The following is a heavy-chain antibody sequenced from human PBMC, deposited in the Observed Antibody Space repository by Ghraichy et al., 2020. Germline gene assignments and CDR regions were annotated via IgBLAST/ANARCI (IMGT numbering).Heavy chain of an antibody. J-gene: IGHJ4*02. D-gene: IGHD3-3*01. CDR2: IYYSGST. V-gene: IGHV4-39*01. CDR1: GGSISSSSYY. CDR3: ARLVGAYDFWSGPYYFDY. Sequence: SETLSLTCTVSGGSISSSSYYWGWIRQPPGKGLEWIGSIYYSGSTYYNPSLKSRVTISVDTSKNQFSLKLSSVTAADTAVYYCARLVGAYDFWSGPYYFDYWGQGTLVTVSS.